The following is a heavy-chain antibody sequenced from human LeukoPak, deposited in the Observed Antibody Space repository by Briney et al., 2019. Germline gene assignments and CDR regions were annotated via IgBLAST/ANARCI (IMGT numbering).Heavy chain of an antibody. J-gene: IGHJ6*03. V-gene: IGHV3-23*01. D-gene: IGHD3-3*01. CDR2: ISGSGGST. CDR3: ARANYDFWSGYYTFSLYYYYMDV. Sequence: GGSLRLSCAASGFTFSSYAMSWVRQAPGKGLEWVSGISGSGGSTYYADSVKGRFTISRDNSKNTLYLQMNSLRAEDTAVYYCARANYDFWSGYYTFSLYYYYMDVWGKGTTVTVSS. CDR1: GFTFSSYA.